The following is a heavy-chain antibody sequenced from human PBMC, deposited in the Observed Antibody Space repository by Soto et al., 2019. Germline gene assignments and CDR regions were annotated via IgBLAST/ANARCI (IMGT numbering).Heavy chain of an antibody. J-gene: IGHJ6*02. D-gene: IGHD6-19*01. V-gene: IGHV1-69*13. Sequence: SVKVSCKASGGTFSSYAISWVRQAPGQGLEWMGGIIPIFGTANYAQKFQGRVTITADESTSTAYMELSSLRSEDTAVYHCARGGGVIAVAGTRYYYYGMDVWGQGTTVTVSS. CDR1: GGTFSSYA. CDR3: ARGGGVIAVAGTRYYYYGMDV. CDR2: IIPIFGTA.